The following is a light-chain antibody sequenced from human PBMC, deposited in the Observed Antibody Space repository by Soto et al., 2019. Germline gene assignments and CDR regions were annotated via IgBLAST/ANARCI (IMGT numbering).Light chain of an antibody. CDR3: VSRAGSNTVV. CDR2: EVM. V-gene: IGLV2-8*01. CDR1: SNNVGGYNY. J-gene: IGLJ2*01. Sequence: QSVLTQPPSASGSPGQSVTISCTGTSNNVGGYNYVSWYQHHPGKAPNLIMYEVMKRPSGVPDRFSGFKSGNTASLTVSGLQAEDEALYYCVSRAGSNTVVFGGGTKLTVL.